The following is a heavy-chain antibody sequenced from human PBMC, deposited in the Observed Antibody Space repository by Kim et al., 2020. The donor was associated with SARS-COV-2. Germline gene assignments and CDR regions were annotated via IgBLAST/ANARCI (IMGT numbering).Heavy chain of an antibody. CDR3: AKTPHRGYDYGEIPGAFDI. CDR1: GFTFSSYA. D-gene: IGHD4-17*01. J-gene: IGHJ3*02. Sequence: GGSLRLSCAASGFTFSSYAMSWVRQAPGKGLEWVSAISGSGGSTYYADSVKGRFTISRDNSKNTLYLQMNSLRAEDTAVYYCAKTPHRGYDYGEIPGAFDIWGQGTMVTVSS. CDR2: ISGSGGST. V-gene: IGHV3-23*01.